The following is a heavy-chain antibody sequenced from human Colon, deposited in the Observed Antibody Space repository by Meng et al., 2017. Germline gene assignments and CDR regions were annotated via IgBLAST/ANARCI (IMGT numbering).Heavy chain of an antibody. CDR1: GFSLSNYC. V-gene: IGHV3-33*01. J-gene: IGHJ4*02. CDR2: IWFDGSNK. D-gene: IGHD4-23*01. CDR3: ARDDGVNSAVY. Sequence: VGFVGGAALPGSCLIGLGSACGFSLSNYCMHWDRQAPGKGLDWLAVIWFDGSNKYYADSVKGRFTVSRDNPKKTVYLQMNSLRAEDKAVYYCARDDGVNSAVYWGQGTLVTVSS.